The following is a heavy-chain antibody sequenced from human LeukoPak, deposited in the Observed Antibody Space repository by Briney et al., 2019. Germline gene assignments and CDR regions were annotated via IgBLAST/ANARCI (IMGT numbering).Heavy chain of an antibody. J-gene: IGHJ4*02. Sequence: SVKVSCKASGGTFSSHAISWVRQAPGQGLEWMGRIIPILGIANYAQKFQGRVTITADKSTSTAYMELSSLRSEDTAVYYCAREVYFTMVRGPFDYWGQGTLVTVSS. V-gene: IGHV1-69*04. CDR3: AREVYFTMVRGPFDY. D-gene: IGHD3-10*01. CDR2: IIPILGIA. CDR1: GGTFSSHA.